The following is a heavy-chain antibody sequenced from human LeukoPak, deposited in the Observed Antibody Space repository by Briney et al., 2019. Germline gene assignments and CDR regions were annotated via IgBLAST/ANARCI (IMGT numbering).Heavy chain of an antibody. CDR1: GYTFTDYY. V-gene: IGHV1-2*02. J-gene: IGHJ4*02. Sequence: ASVKVSCKSSGYTFTDYYIHWVRQAPGQGLEWMGWISPSSGGTNYAQNFPGRVTLTRDTSIRTVYMELSSLRSDDTAVYYCARGLVGSAYDFDYWGQGTLVPVSS. D-gene: IGHD5-12*01. CDR3: ARGLVGSAYDFDY. CDR2: ISPSSGGT.